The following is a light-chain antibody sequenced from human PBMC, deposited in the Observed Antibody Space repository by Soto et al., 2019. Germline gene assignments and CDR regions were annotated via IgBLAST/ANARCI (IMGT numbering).Light chain of an antibody. CDR1: SSDVGSYNL. CDR3: CSYAGSSTV. V-gene: IGLV2-23*01. J-gene: IGLJ1*01. CDR2: EGS. Sequence: QSALTQPASVSGSPGQSITISCTGTSSDVGSYNLVSWYQQHPGKAPKLMIYEGSKRPSGVSNRFSGSKSGNTASLTISGLQAEDEADYYSCSYAGSSTVFGTGTKLTVL.